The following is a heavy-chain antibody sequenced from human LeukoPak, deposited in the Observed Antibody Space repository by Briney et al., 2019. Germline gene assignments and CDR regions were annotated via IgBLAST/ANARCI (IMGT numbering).Heavy chain of an antibody. CDR3: ATLVGYNWFDP. J-gene: IGHJ5*02. CDR1: GGSISSGGYY. CDR2: ISYSGST. V-gene: IGHV4-31*03. Sequence: SETLSLTCTVSGGSISSGGYYWSWIRQHPGKGLEWIGHISYSGSTYSNPSLKSRVTISVDTSKNQFSLKLSSVTAADTAVYYCATLVGYNWFDPWGQGTLVTVSS. D-gene: IGHD3-10*01.